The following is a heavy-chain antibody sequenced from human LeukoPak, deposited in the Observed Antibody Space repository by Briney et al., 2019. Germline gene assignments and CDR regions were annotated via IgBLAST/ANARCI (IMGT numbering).Heavy chain of an antibody. V-gene: IGHV4-59*01. Sequence: SETLSLTCSVSGGAIGGYYRSWIRQPPGKGLEWIGFIFYSGSTKYNPSLESRVTISVDTSKNQFSLSLRSVNAADTAVYYCARVKYQPRDVFDIWGQGTLVTVSS. CDR3: ARVKYQPRDVFDI. D-gene: IGHD2-2*01. CDR2: IFYSGST. J-gene: IGHJ3*02. CDR1: GGAIGGYY.